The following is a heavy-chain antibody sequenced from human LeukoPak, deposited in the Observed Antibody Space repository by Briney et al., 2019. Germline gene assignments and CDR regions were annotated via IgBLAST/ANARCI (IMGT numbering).Heavy chain of an antibody. V-gene: IGHV1-69*06. CDR2: IIPIFGTA. Sequence: GASVKVSCKASGGTFSSYPISWVRQAPGQGPEWMGRIIPIFGTANYAQKFQGRVTIHADKSRSTAYMELRSLRSEDRAVYYCARDPGDFTYFTDWDQGTLVTVSS. J-gene: IGHJ4*02. CDR3: ARDPGDFTYFTD. CDR1: GGTFSSYP. D-gene: IGHD3-3*01.